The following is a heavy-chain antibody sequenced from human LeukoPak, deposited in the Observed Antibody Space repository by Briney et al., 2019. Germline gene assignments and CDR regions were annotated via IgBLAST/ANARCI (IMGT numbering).Heavy chain of an antibody. J-gene: IGHJ5*02. V-gene: IGHV4-59*01. CDR2: IYYSGST. CDR1: GASISSYY. Sequence: SETLSLTCTVSGASISSYYWSWIRQPPGKGLEWIGYIYYSGSTNYNPSLKSRVTISVDTSKNQFSLKLNSVTAADTAVYYCASSRYGDYGSWFGPWGQGTLVTVSS. CDR3: ASSRYGDYGSWFGP. D-gene: IGHD4-17*01.